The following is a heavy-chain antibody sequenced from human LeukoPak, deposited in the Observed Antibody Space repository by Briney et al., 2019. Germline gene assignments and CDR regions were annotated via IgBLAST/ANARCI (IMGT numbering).Heavy chain of an antibody. Sequence: SETLSLTCAVYGGSFSDYYWSWIRQPPGKGLEWIGEINHSGSTNYNPSLKSRVTISVDTSKNQFSLKLSSVTAADTAVYYCARGQQDDFWSGYYNWFDPWGQGTLVTVSS. J-gene: IGHJ5*02. CDR2: INHSGST. D-gene: IGHD3-3*01. CDR3: ARGQQDDFWSGYYNWFDP. V-gene: IGHV4-34*01. CDR1: GGSFSDYY.